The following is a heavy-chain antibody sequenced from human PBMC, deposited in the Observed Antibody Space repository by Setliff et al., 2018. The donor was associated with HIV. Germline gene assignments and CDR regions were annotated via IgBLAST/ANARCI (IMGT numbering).Heavy chain of an antibody. CDR2: SRNKAKSYTT. D-gene: IGHD1-7*01. CDR3: TRDARWNYVGFDY. J-gene: IGHJ4*02. CDR1: GFIFSDYF. V-gene: IGHV3-72*01. Sequence: GGSLRLSCAASGFIFSDYFMDWVRQAPGKGLEWVGRSRNKAKSYTTEVAASVKGRFTISRDNAKNSLYLQMNSLRAEDTAVYYCTRDARWNYVGFDYWGQGTLVTVSS.